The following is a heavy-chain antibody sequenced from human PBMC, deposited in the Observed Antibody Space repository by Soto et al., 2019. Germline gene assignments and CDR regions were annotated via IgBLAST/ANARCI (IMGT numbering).Heavy chain of an antibody. J-gene: IGHJ4*02. CDR2: INHSGST. CDR1: GGSFSGYY. Sequence: SETLSLTCAVYGGSFSGYYWSWIRQPPGKGLEWIGEINHSGSTNYNPSLKSRVTISVDTSKKQFSLKLSSVTAADTAVYYCARRTTVNQFDYWGQRTMVTVSS. D-gene: IGHD4-4*01. CDR3: ARRTTVNQFDY. V-gene: IGHV4-34*01.